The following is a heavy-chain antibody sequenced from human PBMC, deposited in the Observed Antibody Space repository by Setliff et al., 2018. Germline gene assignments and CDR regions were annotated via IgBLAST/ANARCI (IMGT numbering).Heavy chain of an antibody. CDR3: TRGDTSTFWD. CDR1: GESIRSNNW. J-gene: IGHJ4*02. Sequence: SEILSLTCTVSGESIRSNNWWNWVRQPPGKGLEWIGDIYQSGTTNYNPSLKSRVTISADTSKNQFSLKLTSVTAADTAVYYCTRGDTSTFWDWGQGTLVTAPQ. V-gene: IGHV4-4*02. CDR2: IYQSGTT. D-gene: IGHD5-18*01.